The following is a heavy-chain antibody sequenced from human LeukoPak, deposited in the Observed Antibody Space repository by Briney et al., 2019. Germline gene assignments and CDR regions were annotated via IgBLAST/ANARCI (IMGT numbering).Heavy chain of an antibody. Sequence: PGGFLRLSCAASGFTFSSYSMNWVRQAPGKGLEWVSSISSSSSYIYYADSVKGRFTISRDNAENSLYLQMNSLRAEDTAVYYCARDLNYDFDYWGQGTLVTVSS. D-gene: IGHD1-7*01. CDR2: ISSSSSYI. CDR3: ARDLNYDFDY. CDR1: GFTFSSYS. V-gene: IGHV3-21*01. J-gene: IGHJ4*02.